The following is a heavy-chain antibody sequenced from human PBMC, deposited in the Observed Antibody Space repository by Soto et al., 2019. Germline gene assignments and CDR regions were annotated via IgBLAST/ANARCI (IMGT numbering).Heavy chain of an antibody. V-gene: IGHV4-38-2*01. Sequence: PSETLSLTCAVSDYSISSGYYWGWIWQPPGKGLEWIGSIYHSGNTYYNPSLKSRVSISVDTSKNQFSLKLSSVAAADTAVYYCASVSVGATSAFDIWGQGTMVTVSS. CDR2: IYHSGNT. J-gene: IGHJ3*02. CDR3: ASVSVGATSAFDI. D-gene: IGHD1-26*01. CDR1: DYSISSGYY.